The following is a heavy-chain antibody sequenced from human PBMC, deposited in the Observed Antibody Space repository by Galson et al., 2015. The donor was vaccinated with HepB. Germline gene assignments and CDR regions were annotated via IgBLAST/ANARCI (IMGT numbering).Heavy chain of an antibody. Sequence: SVKVSCKASGYTFTPYTMHWVRQAPGQRLEWMGWITADNSNPKYSQKLQGRVTFTRDTSASTAYMELSSLRSEDTAVYYCATQRNHGSPLDYWGQGTLVIVSS. D-gene: IGHD3-10*01. J-gene: IGHJ4*02. CDR1: GYTFTPYT. CDR2: ITADNSNP. CDR3: ATQRNHGSPLDY. V-gene: IGHV1-3*01.